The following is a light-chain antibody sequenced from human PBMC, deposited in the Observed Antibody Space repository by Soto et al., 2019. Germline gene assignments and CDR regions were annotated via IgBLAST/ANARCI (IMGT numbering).Light chain of an antibody. CDR2: DVS. V-gene: IGLV2-14*01. CDR1: SSDVGGYNY. Sequence: QSVLTQPASVSGSPGQSITISCTGTSSDVGGYNYASWYQQHPGKAPKLMIYDVSNRPSGVSNRFSGSKSGNTASLTISGPQAEDEADYYCSSYTSSSTLFGTGTKLTVL. CDR3: SSYTSSSTL. J-gene: IGLJ1*01.